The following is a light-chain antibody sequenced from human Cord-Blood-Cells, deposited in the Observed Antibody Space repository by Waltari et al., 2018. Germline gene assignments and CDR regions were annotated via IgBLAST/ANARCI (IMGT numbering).Light chain of an antibody. CDR2: ASS. Sequence: DIQMTKSPSSLPASVGDRVTIPCRASKRISSYLKWYPQKPGRAPKHLIYASSSLQSGVPSRFSGSVSGTDCTLTISSLQPEDFATYYCKQSYSTPYTFGQGTKLEIK. CDR1: KRISSY. J-gene: IGKJ2*01. CDR3: KQSYSTPYT. V-gene: IGKV1-39*01.